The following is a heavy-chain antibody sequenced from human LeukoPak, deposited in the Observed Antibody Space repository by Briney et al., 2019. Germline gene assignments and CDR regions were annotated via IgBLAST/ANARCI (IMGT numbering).Heavy chain of an antibody. D-gene: IGHD5-12*01. V-gene: IGHV4-59*01. CDR3: AKDLRGYSGYAFDY. CDR2: IYYSGST. CDR1: GGSISSYY. Sequence: SETLSLTCTVSGGSISSYYWSWIRQPPGKGLEWIGYIYYSGSTNYNPSLKSRVTISVDTSKNQFSLKLSSVTAADTAVYYCAKDLRGYSGYAFDYWGQGTLVTVSS. J-gene: IGHJ4*02.